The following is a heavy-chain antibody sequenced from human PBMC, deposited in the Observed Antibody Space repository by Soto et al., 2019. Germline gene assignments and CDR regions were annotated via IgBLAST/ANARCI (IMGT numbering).Heavy chain of an antibody. J-gene: IGHJ4*02. CDR1: GFTFSSYV. D-gene: IGHD6-13*01. CDR3: AKSIAAAGTGY. Sequence: EVQLLESGGGLVQPGGSLRLSCAASGFTFSSYVMTWVRQAPGKGLEWVSGISGSSGRTYYADSVKGRFPISRDTSKNTLYLQMNSLRAEDTAVYYCAKSIAAAGTGYWGQGILVTVSS. CDR2: ISGSSGRT. V-gene: IGHV3-23*01.